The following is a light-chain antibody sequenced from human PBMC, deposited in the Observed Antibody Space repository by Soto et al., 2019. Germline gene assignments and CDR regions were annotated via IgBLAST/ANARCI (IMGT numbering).Light chain of an antibody. CDR2: GAS. V-gene: IGKV3-20*01. Sequence: ELVLTQSPGTLSLSPGESATLSCRASQSVSSSYLAWYQQKPGQAPRLLIYGASSRATGIPDRFSGSGSGTDFPLTISRLEPEDFAVYYCHQYGSSPWTVGQGTRWIS. CDR3: HQYGSSPWT. J-gene: IGKJ1*01. CDR1: QSVSSSY.